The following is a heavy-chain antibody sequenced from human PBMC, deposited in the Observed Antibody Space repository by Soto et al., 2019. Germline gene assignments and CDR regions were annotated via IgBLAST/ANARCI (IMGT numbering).Heavy chain of an antibody. Sequence: SETMSLTCAMYGAYISSDDYYWTWIRQPPGKGLEWIGNTQYSGSTYYNPSLESRVTISIDTSKNEFYLWLSSVTAADTAIYYCVIGVAARPARLGMYLWGPGTTVTVSS. J-gene: IGHJ6*02. CDR2: TQYSGST. CDR3: VIGVAARPARLGMYL. D-gene: IGHD6-6*01. V-gene: IGHV4-30-4*01. CDR1: GAYISSDDYY.